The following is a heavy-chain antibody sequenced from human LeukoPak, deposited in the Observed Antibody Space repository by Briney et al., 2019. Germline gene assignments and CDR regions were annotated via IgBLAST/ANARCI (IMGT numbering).Heavy chain of an antibody. Sequence: SVKVSCKASGGTFSSYAISWVRQAPGQGLEWMGRIIPILGIANYAQKFQGRVTITADKSTSTAYMELSSLRSEDTAVYYCARDYESSSGWVDAFDIWGQGTTVTVSS. CDR3: ARDYESSSGWVDAFDI. CDR1: GGTFSSYA. V-gene: IGHV1-69*04. J-gene: IGHJ3*02. D-gene: IGHD6-19*01. CDR2: IIPILGIA.